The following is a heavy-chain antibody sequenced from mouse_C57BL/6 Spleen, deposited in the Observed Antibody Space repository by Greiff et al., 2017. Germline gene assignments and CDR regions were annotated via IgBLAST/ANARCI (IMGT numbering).Heavy chain of an antibody. CDR3: EGDNSGYPDD. CDR2: VRSKSSNYAT. Sequence: EAAAGLVQPKGSLKLSCAASGFTFNPFAMLWVTQAPAKGLEWFARVRSKSSNYATYYADSVKDRFNISRDDSLSMLYLQMNDLTAEDTAMYYCEGDNSGYPDDWGQGTTLTVSS. V-gene: IGHV10-3*01. CDR1: GFTFNPFA. D-gene: IGHD3-2*02. J-gene: IGHJ2*01.